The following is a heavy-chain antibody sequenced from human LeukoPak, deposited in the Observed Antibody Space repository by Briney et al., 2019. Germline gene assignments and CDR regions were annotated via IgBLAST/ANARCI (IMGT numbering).Heavy chain of an antibody. J-gene: IGHJ4*02. CDR1: GFTFDDYA. CDR2: ISWNSVSI. V-gene: IGHV3-9*03. D-gene: IGHD6-13*01. Sequence: AGGSLRLSCAASGFTFDDYAMHWVRQAPGKGLEWVSSISWNSVSIGYADSVKGRFTISRDNAKNSLYLQMNSLRAEDMALYYCAKGLSSSWFAAAYWGQGTLVTVSS. CDR3: AKGLSSSWFAAAY.